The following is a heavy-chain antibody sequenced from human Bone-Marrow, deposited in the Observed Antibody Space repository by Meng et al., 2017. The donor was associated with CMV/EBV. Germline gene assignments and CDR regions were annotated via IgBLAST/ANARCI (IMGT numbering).Heavy chain of an antibody. J-gene: IGHJ6*02. CDR3: ARGLCSSTSCYPAPDPNPPYGMDV. Sequence: SVKVSCKASGGTFSSYAISWVRQAPGQGLEWMGGIIPILGIASYAQKFQGRVTITADKSTSTAYMELSSLRSEDTAVYYCARGLCSSTSCYPAPDPNPPYGMDVWGQGTTVTVSS. CDR1: GGTFSSYA. V-gene: IGHV1-69*10. CDR2: IIPILGIA. D-gene: IGHD2-2*01.